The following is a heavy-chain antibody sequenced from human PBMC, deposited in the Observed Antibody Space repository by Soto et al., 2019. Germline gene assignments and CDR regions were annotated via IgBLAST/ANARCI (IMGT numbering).Heavy chain of an antibody. Sequence: EVQLVESGGGLVQPGGSLRLSCAASGFTFSSYWMSWVRQAPGKGLEWVANIKQDGSEKYYVDSVKGRFTISRDNAKNSLYLQMNSLRAEDTAVYYCAREFATYYYDSSGYYSEYYFDYWGQGTLVTVSS. V-gene: IGHV3-7*01. CDR3: AREFATYYYDSSGYYSEYYFDY. J-gene: IGHJ4*02. CDR2: IKQDGSEK. D-gene: IGHD3-22*01. CDR1: GFTFSSYW.